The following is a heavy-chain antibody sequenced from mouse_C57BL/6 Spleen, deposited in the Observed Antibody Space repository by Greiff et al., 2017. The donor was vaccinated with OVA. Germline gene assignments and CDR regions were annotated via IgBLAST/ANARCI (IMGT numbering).Heavy chain of an antibody. J-gene: IGHJ4*01. CDR1: GYSFTGYY. V-gene: IGHV1-42*01. CDR3: ARSYGSSLNYYAMDY. CDR2: INPSTGGT. Sequence: VQLKESGPELVKPGASVKISCKASGYSFTGYYMNWVKQSPEKSLEWIGEINPSTGGTTYNQKFKAKATLTVDKSSSTAYMQLKSLTSEDSAVYYCARSYGSSLNYYAMDYWGQGTSVTVSS. D-gene: IGHD1-1*01.